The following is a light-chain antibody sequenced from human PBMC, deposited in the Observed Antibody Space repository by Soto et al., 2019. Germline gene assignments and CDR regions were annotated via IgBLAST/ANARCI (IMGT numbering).Light chain of an antibody. Sequence: QSALTQPASISGSPGQSITISCTGTSSDVGGYNYVSWYQQHPSKPPKLRIYDVDNRPSGVSYRFSGSKSGKTASLTISGLQAEDEADYYCSSYTSSSTVVFGGGTKVTVL. CDR1: SSDVGGYNY. CDR2: DVD. CDR3: SSYTSSSTVV. V-gene: IGLV2-14*01. J-gene: IGLJ2*01.